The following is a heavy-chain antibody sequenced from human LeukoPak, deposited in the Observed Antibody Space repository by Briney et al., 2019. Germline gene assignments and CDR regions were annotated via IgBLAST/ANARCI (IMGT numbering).Heavy chain of an antibody. CDR1: GFTFSSYS. D-gene: IGHD4-17*01. CDR2: ITSSSNYI. J-gene: IGHJ4*02. CDR3: AREDYGNFHFDY. Sequence: GGSLRLSCAASGFTFSSYSMNWVRQAPGKGLEWVSSITSSSNYIYYADSVKGRFTISRDNAKNSLYLQMSSLRAEDTAVYYCAREDYGNFHFDYWGQGTLVTVSS. V-gene: IGHV3-21*01.